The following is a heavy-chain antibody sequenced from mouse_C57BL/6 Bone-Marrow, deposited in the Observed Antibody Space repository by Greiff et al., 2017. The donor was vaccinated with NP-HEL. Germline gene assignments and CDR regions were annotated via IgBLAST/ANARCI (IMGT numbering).Heavy chain of an antibody. CDR1: GFSFSSYG. J-gene: IGHJ2*01. Sequence: DVKLVESGGDLVKPGGSLKLSCAASGFSFSSYGMSWVRQTPDKRLEWAATLSSGGSFTYYPDSVKGRFTISRDKANNTLYLQRSSLKSEDTAMYYCARLDYWGQGTTLTVSS. CDR3: ARLDY. V-gene: IGHV5-6*02. CDR2: LSSGGSFT.